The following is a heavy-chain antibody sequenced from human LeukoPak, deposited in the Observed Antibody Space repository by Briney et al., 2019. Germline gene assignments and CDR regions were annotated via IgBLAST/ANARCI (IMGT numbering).Heavy chain of an antibody. J-gene: IGHJ3*02. CDR1: GGSISSYY. CDR2: IYYSGST. D-gene: IGHD6-6*01. Sequence: TSETLSLTCTVSGGSISSYYWSWIRQPPGKGLEWIGHIYYSGSTNYNPSLKSRVTISVDTSENQFSLKLSSVTAADTAVYYCARGSKAARNDAFDIWGQGTMVTVSS. V-gene: IGHV4-59*01. CDR3: ARGSKAARNDAFDI.